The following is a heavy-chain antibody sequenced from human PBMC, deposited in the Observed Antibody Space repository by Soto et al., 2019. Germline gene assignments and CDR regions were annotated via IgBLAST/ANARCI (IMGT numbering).Heavy chain of an antibody. V-gene: IGHV3-33*01. J-gene: IGHJ2*01. D-gene: IGHD3-10*01. CDR3: GRDGGFGENRAWWFDL. Sequence: QVQLVESGGGVVQPGRSLRLSCATSGFSLNSYGMHWVRQAPGKGLEWVAIIWYDGSNKYYADSVKGRFTISRDNSKNMVYLQMDSLRAEDTAVFYCGRDGGFGENRAWWFDLSGRGTLVTVSS. CDR1: GFSLNSYG. CDR2: IWYDGSNK.